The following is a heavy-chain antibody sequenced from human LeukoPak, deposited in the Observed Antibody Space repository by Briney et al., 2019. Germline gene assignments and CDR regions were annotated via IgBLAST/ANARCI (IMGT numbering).Heavy chain of an antibody. D-gene: IGHD6-13*01. CDR2: IYYSGST. J-gene: IGHJ4*02. V-gene: IGHV4-59*01. CDR1: GGSIPSYY. Sequence: SETLSLTCTVSGGSIPSYYWSWIRQPPGKGLEWIGYIYYSGSTNYNPSLKSRVTISVDTSKNQFSLKLSSVTAADTAVYYCARGYSSSWYFDYWGQGTLVTVSS. CDR3: ARGYSSSWYFDY.